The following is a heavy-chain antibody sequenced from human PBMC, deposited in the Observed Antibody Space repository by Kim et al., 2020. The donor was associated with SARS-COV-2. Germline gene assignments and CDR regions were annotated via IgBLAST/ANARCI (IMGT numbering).Heavy chain of an antibody. CDR3: ARDEAREGTMVRGVTSYYYSSGIDV. V-gene: IGHV1-69*04. D-gene: IGHD3-10*01. J-gene: IGHJ6*02. CDR1: GCTFSSYA. CDR2: IIPILCIA. Sequence: SVNVSCKASGCTFSSYAISWVRQAPGQGLEWMGRIIPILCIANYAQKFQGRVTITADKSTSTAYMELSSLRSEDTAVDYCARDEAREGTMVRGVTSYYYSSGIDVWGQETPGTVAS.